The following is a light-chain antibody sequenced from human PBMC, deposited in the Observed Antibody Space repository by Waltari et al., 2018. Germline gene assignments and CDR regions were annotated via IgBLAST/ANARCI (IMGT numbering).Light chain of an antibody. V-gene: IGKV3-15*01. J-gene: IGKJ4*01. CDR1: ESVNSD. CDR2: ASS. Sequence: EVLLTQSPVTLSGSPGDPATLSCRASESVNSDLAWYYQKPGQAPRLLMYASSARATCVPVRFTGSGFDTDFTLTISSLQSEDLGIYHCQQYNKWPPTFGGGTKVEIK. CDR3: QQYNKWPPT.